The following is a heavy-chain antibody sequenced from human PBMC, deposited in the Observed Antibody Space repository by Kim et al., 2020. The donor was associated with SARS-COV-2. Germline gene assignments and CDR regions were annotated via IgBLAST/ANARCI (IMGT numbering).Heavy chain of an antibody. CDR3: ARDTTMVRGVIITEYGMDV. D-gene: IGHD3-10*01. J-gene: IGHJ6*02. V-gene: IGHV3-48*03. CDR1: GFTFSSYE. Sequence: GGSLRLSCAASGFTFSSYEMNWVRQAPGKGLEWVSYISSSGSTIYYADSVKGRFTISRDNAKNSLYLQMNSLRAEDTAVYYCARDTTMVRGVIITEYGMDVWGQGTTVTVSS. CDR2: ISSSGSTI.